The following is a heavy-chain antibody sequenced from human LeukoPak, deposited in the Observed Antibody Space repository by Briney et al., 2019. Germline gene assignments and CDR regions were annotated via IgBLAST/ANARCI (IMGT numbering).Heavy chain of an antibody. CDR2: IKSKTDGGTT. D-gene: IGHD2-2*01. J-gene: IGHJ6*02. CDR1: GFTFSNAW. Sequence: GGSLRLSCAASGFTFSNAWMSWVRQAPGKGLEWVGRIKSKTDGGTTDYAAPVKGRFTISRDDSKNTLYLQMNSLKTEDTAVYYCTTVGVSSRGYYYYGMDVWGRGTTVTVSS. V-gene: IGHV3-15*01. CDR3: TTVGVSSRGYYYYGMDV.